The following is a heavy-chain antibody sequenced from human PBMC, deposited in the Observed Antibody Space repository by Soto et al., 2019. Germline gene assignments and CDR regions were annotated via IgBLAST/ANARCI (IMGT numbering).Heavy chain of an antibody. J-gene: IGHJ4*02. CDR2: ISYSGST. CDR1: GGSISSHY. CDR3: AREGGYNAPARY. Sequence: QVQLQESGPGLVKPSETLSLTCTVSGGSISSHYWSWIRQPPGKGLEWIGYISYSGSTNYNPSLKSRVTISVDTSKNQFSLGLSSVTAADTAVYFCAREGGYNAPARYWGQGTLVTVSS. D-gene: IGHD1-26*01. V-gene: IGHV4-59*11.